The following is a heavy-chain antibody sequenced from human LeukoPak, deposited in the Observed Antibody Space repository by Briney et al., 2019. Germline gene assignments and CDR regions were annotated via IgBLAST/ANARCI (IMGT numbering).Heavy chain of an antibody. J-gene: IGHJ5*02. CDR2: ISGSGGST. CDR3: AKDVVRVSSKGWFDP. CDR1: GFTFSSYA. Sequence: PGGSLRLXCVASGFTFSSYAMSWVRQAPGKELEWVSTISGSGGSTYYADSVKGRFTISRDNSKNTLYLQMNSLRAEDTAVFYCAKDVVRVSSKGWFDPWGQGTLVSVSS. V-gene: IGHV3-23*01. D-gene: IGHD6-6*01.